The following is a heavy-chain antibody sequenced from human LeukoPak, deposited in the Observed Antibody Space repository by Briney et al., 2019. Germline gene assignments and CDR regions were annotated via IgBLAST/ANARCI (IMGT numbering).Heavy chain of an antibody. Sequence: RASVKVSCKASGYTFTSYGISWVRQAPGQGLEWMGWISPNSGDTNYAQKFQGRVTMTRDTSISTAYMELSRLRSDDTALYYCARDRGTTFWGQGTLVTVSS. J-gene: IGHJ4*02. D-gene: IGHD3-9*01. V-gene: IGHV1-2*02. CDR3: ARDRGTTF. CDR1: GYTFTSYG. CDR2: ISPNSGDT.